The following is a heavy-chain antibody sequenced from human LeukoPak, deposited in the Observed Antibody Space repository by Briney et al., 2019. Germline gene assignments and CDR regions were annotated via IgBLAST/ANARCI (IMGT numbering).Heavy chain of an antibody. J-gene: IGHJ4*02. CDR1: GGSTSSYY. D-gene: IGHD3-16*02. CDR2: IYYSGST. CDR3: ARSANYVWGSYRPYYFDY. Sequence: SETLSFTCTVPGGSTSSYYWSWIRQPPGKGLEWIGYIYYSGSTNYNPSLKSRVTISVDTSKNQFSLKLSSVTAADTAVYYCARSANYVWGSYRPYYFDYWGRGTLVTVSS. V-gene: IGHV4-59*08.